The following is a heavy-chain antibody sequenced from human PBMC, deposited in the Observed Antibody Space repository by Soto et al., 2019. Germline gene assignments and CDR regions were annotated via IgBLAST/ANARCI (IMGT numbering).Heavy chain of an antibody. CDR2: IYYSGST. J-gene: IGHJ3*02. Sequence: QVQLQESGPGLVKPSETLSLTCTVSGGSISSYYWSWIRQPPGKGLEWIGYIYYSGSTNYNPSLKSRVTISVDTSKDQCSRKLSSVTAADTAVYSCARRYGWAFDIGGQGRMVTVSS. CDR1: GGSISSYY. D-gene: IGHD2-8*02. V-gene: IGHV4-59*08. CDR3: ARRYGWAFDI.